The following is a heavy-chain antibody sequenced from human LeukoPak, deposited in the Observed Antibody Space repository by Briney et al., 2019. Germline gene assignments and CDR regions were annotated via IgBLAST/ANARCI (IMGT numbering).Heavy chain of an antibody. CDR3: ARGRAYSSSSDY. D-gene: IGHD6-6*01. CDR2: IIPIFGTA. Sequence: ASVKVSCKAFGGTFSSYAISWVRQAPGQGLEWVGGIIPIFGTANYAQKFQGRVTITADESTSTAYMELSSLRSEDTAVYYCARGRAYSSSSDYWGQGTLVTVSS. CDR1: GGTFSSYA. V-gene: IGHV1-69*01. J-gene: IGHJ4*02.